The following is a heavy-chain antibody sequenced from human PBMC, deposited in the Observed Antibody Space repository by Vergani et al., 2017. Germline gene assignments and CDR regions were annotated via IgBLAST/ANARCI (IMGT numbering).Heavy chain of an antibody. V-gene: IGHV3-30*02. D-gene: IGHD1-26*01. J-gene: IGHJ4*02. CDR2: IRYDGSNK. Sequence: QVQLVESGGGVVQPGGSLRLSCAASGFTFSSYGMHWVRQAPGKGLEWVAFIRYDGSNKYYADSVKGRFTISRHNSKNTLYLKMNSLRDEDTAVYYCAKDRPDAARWGSGSYQGGFDYWGQGTLVTVSS. CDR1: GFTFSSYG. CDR3: AKDRPDAARWGSGSYQGGFDY.